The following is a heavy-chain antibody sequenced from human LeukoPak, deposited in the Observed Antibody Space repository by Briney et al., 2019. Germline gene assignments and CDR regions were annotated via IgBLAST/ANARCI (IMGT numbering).Heavy chain of an antibody. V-gene: IGHV1-18*04. CDR1: GYRFIDYN. Sequence: ASVKVSFKASGYRFIDYNLHWVRQAPGQGLEWMGWISGNNDNPNYGQKFQGRFTVTTDSSTSTTYMELRNLRFDDTAVYYCARDGTSTDDYWGQGTLVTVSS. CDR2: ISGNNDNP. CDR3: ARDGTSTDDY. J-gene: IGHJ4*02. D-gene: IGHD2-2*01.